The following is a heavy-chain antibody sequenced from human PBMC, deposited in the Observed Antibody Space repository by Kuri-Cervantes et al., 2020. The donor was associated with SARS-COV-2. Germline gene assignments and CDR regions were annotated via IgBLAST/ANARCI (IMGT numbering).Heavy chain of an antibody. D-gene: IGHD3-10*01. CDR3: ARGMVRGLIQSYYYGMDV. CDR1: GYTFSDYY. J-gene: IGHJ6*02. V-gene: IGHV1-2*04. Sequence: ASVKVSCKDSGYTFSDYYMYWVRQAPGQGLEWMGWINPNSGGTNYAQKFQGWVTVTRDTSSTGYMELSMLRSDDTAVYYCARGMVRGLIQSYYYGMDVWGQGTTVTVSS. CDR2: INPNSGGT.